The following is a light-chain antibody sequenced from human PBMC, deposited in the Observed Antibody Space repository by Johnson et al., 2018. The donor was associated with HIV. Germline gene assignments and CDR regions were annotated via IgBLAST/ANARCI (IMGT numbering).Light chain of an antibody. CDR3: GAWDGRLSVYV. J-gene: IGLJ1*01. Sequence: QSVLTQPHSVSAAPGQKVTISCSGSSSNIGNNFVSWYQQLPGRAPKLLIYDNNKRPSGIPDRFSASKSATTATLGITGLQTGDEADYYCGAWDGRLSVYVFGTGTTVTV. V-gene: IGLV1-51*01. CDR2: DNN. CDR1: SSNIGNNF.